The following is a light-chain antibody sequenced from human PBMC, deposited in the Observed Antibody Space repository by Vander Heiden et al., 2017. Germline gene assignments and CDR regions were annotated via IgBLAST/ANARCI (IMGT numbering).Light chain of an antibody. CDR2: EVS. CDR3: SSYTSSSTLGV. CDR1: SLDVGGYNY. Sequence: QSALTQPASVSGSPGQSITISCTGTSLDVGGYNYVSWYQQHPGKAPKLMIYEVSNRPSGVSNRFSGSKSGNTASLTISGLQAEDEADYYCSSYTSSSTLGVFGTGTKVTVL. V-gene: IGLV2-14*01. J-gene: IGLJ1*01.